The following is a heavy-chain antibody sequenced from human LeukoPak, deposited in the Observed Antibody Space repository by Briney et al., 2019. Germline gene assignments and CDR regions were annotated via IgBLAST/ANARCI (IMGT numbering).Heavy chain of an antibody. CDR1: GFALSSYA. CDR2: IRDSDGRT. Sequence: GGSLRLSCAASGFALSSYAMSWVRQTPGKGLECVSTIRDSDGRTYYADSVEGRFTISRDNSTNTLYLQMNSLRAGDTAIYYCAKSGNTETVDYWGQGTLVTVSS. J-gene: IGHJ4*02. CDR3: AKSGNTETVDY. V-gene: IGHV3-23*01. D-gene: IGHD6-25*01.